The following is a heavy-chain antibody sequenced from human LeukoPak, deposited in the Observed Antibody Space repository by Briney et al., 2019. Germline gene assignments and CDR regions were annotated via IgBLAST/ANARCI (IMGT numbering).Heavy chain of an antibody. Sequence: ASVKVSCKASGYTFTSYYMHWVRQAPGQGLEWMGWISAYNGNTNYAQKLQGRVTMTTDTSTSTAYMELRSLRSDDTAVYYCARGIAAALDAFDIWGQGTMVTVSS. CDR3: ARGIAAALDAFDI. J-gene: IGHJ3*02. CDR1: GYTFTSYY. CDR2: ISAYNGNT. V-gene: IGHV1-18*04. D-gene: IGHD6-13*01.